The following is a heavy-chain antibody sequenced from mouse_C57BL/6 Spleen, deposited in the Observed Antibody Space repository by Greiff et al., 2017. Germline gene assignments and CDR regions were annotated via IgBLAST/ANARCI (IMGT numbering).Heavy chain of an antibody. V-gene: IGHV5-17*01. CDR1: GFTFSDYG. Sequence: DVQLQESGGGLVKPGGSRKLSCAASGFTFSDYGMHWVRQAPEKGLDWVANISSGSSTNYYADTVKGRFTISRDNAKNTLFLQMTSLRSEDTAMYYCARPFDWYFDVWGTGTTVTVSS. J-gene: IGHJ1*03. CDR2: ISSGSSTN. CDR3: ARPFDWYFDV.